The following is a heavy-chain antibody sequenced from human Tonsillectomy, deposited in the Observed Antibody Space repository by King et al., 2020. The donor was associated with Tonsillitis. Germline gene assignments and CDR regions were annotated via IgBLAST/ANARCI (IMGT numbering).Heavy chain of an antibody. Sequence: VQLVQSGTEVKKPGASVKVSCKASGYTFTSYGISWVRQAPGQGLEWMGWISTYNGNTNFAQKLLGRVTMTTDTSTSTAYMELRSLKSDDTAVYYCARGISGWTPWDYWGQGTLVTVSS. D-gene: IGHD6-19*01. CDR3: ARGISGWTPWDY. J-gene: IGHJ4*02. CDR1: GYTFTSYG. V-gene: IGHV1-18*01. CDR2: ISTYNGNT.